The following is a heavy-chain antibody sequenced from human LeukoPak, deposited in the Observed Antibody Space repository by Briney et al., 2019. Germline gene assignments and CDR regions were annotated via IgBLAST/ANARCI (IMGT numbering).Heavy chain of an antibody. D-gene: IGHD5-12*01. J-gene: IGHJ4*02. Sequence: PGGSLRLSCAASGFTFSSYSMNWVRQAPGKGLEWVSYISSSSTIYYADSVKGRFTISRDNAKNSLYLQMNSLRAEDTAVYYCASFGSPSGYPPRGDYWGQGTLVTVSS. CDR2: ISSSSTI. CDR1: GFTFSSYS. CDR3: ASFGSPSGYPPRGDY. V-gene: IGHV3-48*04.